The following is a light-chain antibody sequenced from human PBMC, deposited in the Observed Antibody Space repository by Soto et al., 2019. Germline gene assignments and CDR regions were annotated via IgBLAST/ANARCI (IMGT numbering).Light chain of an antibody. V-gene: IGLV2-18*02. Sequence: QSALTQPPSVSGSPGQSVTISCTGTSSDVGSYDRVSWYQQPPGTAPKVIIYEVSHRPSGVPDRFSGSKSGNTASLTLSGLQAEDEADYFCISPTNISPLFGGGTKLTVL. CDR3: ISPTNISPL. CDR2: EVS. CDR1: SSDVGSYDR. J-gene: IGLJ2*01.